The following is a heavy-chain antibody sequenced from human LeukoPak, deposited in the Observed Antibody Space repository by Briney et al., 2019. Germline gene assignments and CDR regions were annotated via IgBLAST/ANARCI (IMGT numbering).Heavy chain of an antibody. D-gene: IGHD5-12*01. CDR3: ARDGARGYSGYDLDY. CDR1: GYTFTSYY. J-gene: IGHJ4*02. Sequence: ASVMVSCKASGYTFTSYYMHWVRQAPGQGLEWMGIINPSGGSTSYAQKFQGRVTMTRDTSTSTVYMELSSLRSEDTAVYYCARDGARGYSGYDLDYWGQGTLVTVSS. V-gene: IGHV1-46*01. CDR2: INPSGGST.